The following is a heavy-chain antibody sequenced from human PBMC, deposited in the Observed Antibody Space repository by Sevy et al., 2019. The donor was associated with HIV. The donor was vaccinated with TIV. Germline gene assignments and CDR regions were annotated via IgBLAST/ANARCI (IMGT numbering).Heavy chain of an antibody. CDR3: ARGIYGSGSRLGLGY. Sequence: GGSLRLSCAASGFTFSSYWMTWVRQAPGKGLEWVANMRQDGNEKYYVDSVKGRFTISRDNAKNSLYLQMNGLRAEDTAVYYCARGIYGSGSRLGLGYWGQGTLVTVSS. CDR1: GFTFSSYW. D-gene: IGHD3-10*01. CDR2: MRQDGNEK. V-gene: IGHV3-7*01. J-gene: IGHJ4*02.